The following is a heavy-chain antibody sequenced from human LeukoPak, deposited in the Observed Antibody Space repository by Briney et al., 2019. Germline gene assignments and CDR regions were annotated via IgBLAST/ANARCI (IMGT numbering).Heavy chain of an antibody. D-gene: IGHD2-15*01. V-gene: IGHV3-23*01. CDR3: AAGRYCSGGSCYSYFDY. Sequence: GGSLRLSCAASGFTFSSYAMSWVRQAPGKGLEWVSAISGSGGSTYYADSVKGWFTISRDNSKNTLYLQMNSLRAEDTAVYYCAAGRYCSGGSCYSYFDYWGQGTLVTVSS. CDR1: GFTFSSYA. CDR2: ISGSGGST. J-gene: IGHJ4*02.